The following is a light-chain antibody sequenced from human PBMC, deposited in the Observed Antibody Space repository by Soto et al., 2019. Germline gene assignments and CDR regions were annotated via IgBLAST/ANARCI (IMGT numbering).Light chain of an antibody. Sequence: IQMTQSPSSLSASVGDRVTITCRASQSISSYLNWYQQKPGKAPKLLIYAASSLQSGVPSRFSGSGSGTDFTLTISSLKPEDFETYYCQQSYSTPPTFGQGTKVDIK. CDR2: AAS. J-gene: IGKJ1*01. CDR1: QSISSY. V-gene: IGKV1-39*01. CDR3: QQSYSTPPT.